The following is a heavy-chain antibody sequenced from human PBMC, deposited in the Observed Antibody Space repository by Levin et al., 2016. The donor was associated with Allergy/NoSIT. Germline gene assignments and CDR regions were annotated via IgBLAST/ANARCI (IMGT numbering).Heavy chain of an antibody. J-gene: IGHJ4*02. D-gene: IGHD5-12*01. V-gene: IGHV4-59*01. CDR2: IYYSGST. CDR3: AKTIVASPGENYFDY. Sequence: WIRQPPGKGLEWIGYIYYSGSTNYNPSLKSRVTISVDTSKNQFSLKLSSVTAADTAVYYCAKTIVASPGENYFDYWGQGTLVTVSS.